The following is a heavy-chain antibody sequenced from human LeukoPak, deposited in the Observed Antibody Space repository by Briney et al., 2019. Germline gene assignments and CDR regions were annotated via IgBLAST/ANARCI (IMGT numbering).Heavy chain of an antibody. CDR1: GGSFSGYY. D-gene: IGHD3-22*01. V-gene: IGHV4-34*01. CDR2: INHSGST. Sequence: SETLSLTCAVYGGSFSGYYWGWIRQPPGKGLEWIGEINHSGSTNYNPSLKSRVTISVDTSKNQFSLKLSSVTAADTAVYYCARGGHDYYDSSGYFFYWGQGTLVTVSS. CDR3: ARGGHDYYDSSGYFFY. J-gene: IGHJ4*02.